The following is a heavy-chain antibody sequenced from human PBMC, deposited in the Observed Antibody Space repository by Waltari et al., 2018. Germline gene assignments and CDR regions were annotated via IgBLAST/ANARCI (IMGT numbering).Heavy chain of an antibody. CDR2: FDPEDGET. V-gene: IGHV1-24*01. D-gene: IGHD3-22*01. CDR3: ATQPDASGYRVLGCD. Sequence: QVQLVQSGAEVKKPGASVKVSCTVSGSTLTDISMHWVRQAPGKGLEWMGGFDPEDGETIYAQKCQGRVTMTDDTSTDTAYMELSSLRSEDTAVYYCATQPDASGYRVLGCDWGQGTLVTVSS. J-gene: IGHJ4*02. CDR1: GSTLTDIS.